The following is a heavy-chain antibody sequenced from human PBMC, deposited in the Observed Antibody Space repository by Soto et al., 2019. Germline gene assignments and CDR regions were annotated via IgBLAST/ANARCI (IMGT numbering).Heavy chain of an antibody. J-gene: IGHJ6*02. V-gene: IGHV3-23*01. Sequence: GGSLRLSCAASGFTFSSYAMSRVRQARGKGLEWVSGISGSGESTYYADSVKGRFTISRDNAKNSLYLQMNSLRAEDTAVYYCARRAPMDVWGQGTTVTVSS. CDR2: ISGSGEST. CDR3: ARRAPMDV. CDR1: GFTFSSYA.